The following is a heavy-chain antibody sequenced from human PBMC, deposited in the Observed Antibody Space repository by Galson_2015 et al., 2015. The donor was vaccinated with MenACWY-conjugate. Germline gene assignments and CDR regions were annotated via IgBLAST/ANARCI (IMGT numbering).Heavy chain of an antibody. J-gene: IGHJ6*02. Sequence: SVKVSCKASGYTFSSYGISWVRQAPGQGLEWMGWISPHNGNAKYGQKLQGRVTMTTDTSTGTAYMELRSLRSDDTAMYFCARGGGTETPEGYYYGMDVWGQGTTVTVSS. D-gene: IGHD4-23*01. CDR2: ISPHNGNA. V-gene: IGHV1-18*01. CDR1: GYTFSSYG. CDR3: ARGGGTETPEGYYYGMDV.